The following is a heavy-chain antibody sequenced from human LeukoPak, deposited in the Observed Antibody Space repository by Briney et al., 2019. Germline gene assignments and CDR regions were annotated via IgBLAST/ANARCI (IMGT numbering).Heavy chain of an antibody. CDR1: GYSFTSYW. V-gene: IGHV5-10-1*01. J-gene: IGHJ4*02. CDR2: IDPSDSYT. CDR3: ARAPVVVPSLGYCSGGSCYYCDY. D-gene: IGHD2-15*01. Sequence: GESLRISCKGSGYSFTSYWISWVRQMPGKGLEWMGRIDPSDSYTNYSPSFQGHVTISADKSISTAYLQWSSLKASDTAMYYCARAPVVVPSLGYCSGGSCYYCDYWGQGTLVTVSS.